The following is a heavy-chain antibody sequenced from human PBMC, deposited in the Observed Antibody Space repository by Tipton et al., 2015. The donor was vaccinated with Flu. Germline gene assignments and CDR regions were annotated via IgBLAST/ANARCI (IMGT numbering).Heavy chain of an antibody. CDR3: AKEWFGVFDA. V-gene: IGHV3-23*01. J-gene: IGHJ5*02. Sequence: GSLRLSCAASGFTFSDYGMSWVRQAPGKGLEWVSVINRKGENINYADSVRGRFTISRDNSKNTLYLQMSSLRAEDTAVYYCAKEWFGVFDAWGRGTLVTVSS. D-gene: IGHD3-10*01. CDR2: INRKGENI. CDR1: GFTFSDYG.